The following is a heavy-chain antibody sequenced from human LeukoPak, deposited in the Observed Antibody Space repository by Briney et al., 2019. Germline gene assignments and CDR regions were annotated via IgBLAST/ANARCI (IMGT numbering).Heavy chain of an antibody. V-gene: IGHV3-23*01. CDR2: ISGSGGST. D-gene: IGHD2-2*01. Sequence: GGSLRLSCAASGFTFSSYAMSWVRQTPGKGLEWVSAISGSGGSTYYADSVKGRFTISRDNSKNTLYLQMNSLRAEDTAVYYCAKESYIVVVPATIDYWGQGTLVTVSS. CDR3: AKESYIVVVPATIDY. CDR1: GFTFSSYA. J-gene: IGHJ4*02.